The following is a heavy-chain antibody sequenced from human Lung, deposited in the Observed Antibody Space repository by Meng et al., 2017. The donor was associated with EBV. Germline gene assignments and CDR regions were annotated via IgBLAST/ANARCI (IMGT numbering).Heavy chain of an antibody. Sequence: QGQLQESGPGLVKPSPTLFLTCTVSGGSISSTGDYWSWIRQHPGNGLEWIGYIYFSGSTYYNPSLKSRITISVDTSNNQFSLKLSSVTAADTAVYYCARDSPVGGGHPPNCFDPWGQGTLVTVSS. CDR1: GGSISSTGDY. CDR2: IYFSGST. CDR3: ARDSPVGGGHPPNCFDP. J-gene: IGHJ5*02. V-gene: IGHV4-31*03. D-gene: IGHD3-3*01.